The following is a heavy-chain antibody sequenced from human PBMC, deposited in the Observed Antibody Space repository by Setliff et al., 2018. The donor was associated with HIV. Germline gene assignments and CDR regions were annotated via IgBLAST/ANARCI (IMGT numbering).Heavy chain of an antibody. CDR1: GASSSSHY. Sequence: SEPLSLTCTVSGASSSSHYWSWIRQPPGKAPEWIGYVYNSGTTKYNPSLKSRVTISVDTSKNQFSLKLSSVTAADTAVYYCAREGVRRGLGSGSFRYRAYYFDQWGQGTLVTVS. CDR3: AREGVRRGLGSGSFRYRAYYFDQ. CDR2: VYNSGTT. J-gene: IGHJ4*02. V-gene: IGHV4-4*08. D-gene: IGHD3-10*01.